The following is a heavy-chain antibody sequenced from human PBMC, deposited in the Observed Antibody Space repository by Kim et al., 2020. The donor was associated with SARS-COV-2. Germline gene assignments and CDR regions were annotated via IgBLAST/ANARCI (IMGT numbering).Heavy chain of an antibody. CDR2: INNRGGT. Sequence: SETLSLTCAVYGGSFSGYSWTWIRQFPDQGLEWIGEINNRGGTDYNPSLRSRVTISVDTAKNQFSLQLRSVTAADTAVYYCTRGAPGTWGQGTLVTVSS. J-gene: IGHJ4*02. CDR3: TRGAPGT. D-gene: IGHD1-26*01. CDR1: GGSFSGYS. V-gene: IGHV4-34*01.